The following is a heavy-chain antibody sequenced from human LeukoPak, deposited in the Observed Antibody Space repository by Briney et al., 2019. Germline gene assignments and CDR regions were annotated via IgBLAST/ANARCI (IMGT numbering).Heavy chain of an antibody. CDR2: IIPIFGTA. V-gene: IGHV1-69*13. CDR3: ARVPYYYYYMDV. CDR1: GGTFSSYA. Sequence: SVTVSCKASGGTFSSYAISWVRQAPGQGLEWMGGIIPIFGTANYAQKFQGRVTITADESTSTAYMELSSLRSEDTAVCYCARVPYYYYYMDVWGKGTTVTISS. J-gene: IGHJ6*03.